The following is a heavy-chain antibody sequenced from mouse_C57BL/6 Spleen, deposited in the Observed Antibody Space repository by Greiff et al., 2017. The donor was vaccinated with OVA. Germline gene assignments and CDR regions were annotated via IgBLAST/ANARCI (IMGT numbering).Heavy chain of an antibody. V-gene: IGHV1-80*01. CDR1: GYAFSSYW. Sequence: QVHVKQSGAELVKPGASVKISCKASGYAFSSYWMNWVKQRPGKGLEWIGQIYPGDGDTNYNGKFKGKATLTADKSSSTAYMQLSSLTSEDSAVYFCARSENSNCAYWGQGTLVTVSA. J-gene: IGHJ3*01. CDR3: ARSENSNCAY. CDR2: IYPGDGDT. D-gene: IGHD2-5*01.